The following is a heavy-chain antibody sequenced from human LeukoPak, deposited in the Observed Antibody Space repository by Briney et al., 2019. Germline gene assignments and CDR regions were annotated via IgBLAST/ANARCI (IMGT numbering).Heavy chain of an antibody. V-gene: IGHV1-69*05. Sequence: SVTVSCMASGGTFSSYAISWVRQAPGQGLEWMGGIIPIFGTANYAQKFQGGVTITTDESTSTAYMELSSLRSEDTAVYYCARGSARYYYDSPDIWGQGTMVTVSS. J-gene: IGHJ3*02. D-gene: IGHD3-22*01. CDR3: ARGSARYYYDSPDI. CDR2: IIPIFGTA. CDR1: GGTFSSYA.